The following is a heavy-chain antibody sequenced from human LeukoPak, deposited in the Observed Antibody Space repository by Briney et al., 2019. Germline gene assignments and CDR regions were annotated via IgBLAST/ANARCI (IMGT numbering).Heavy chain of an antibody. CDR3: ARRARRSSSFFDP. CDR1: GGSISSSSYY. D-gene: IGHD6-13*01. CDR2: INHSGST. V-gene: IGHV4-39*07. J-gene: IGHJ5*02. Sequence: SETLSLTCTVSGGSISSSSYYWGWIRQPPGKGLEWIGEINHSGSTNYNPSLKSRVTISVDTSKNQFSLKLSSVTAADTAVYYCARRARRSSSFFDPWGQGTLVTVSS.